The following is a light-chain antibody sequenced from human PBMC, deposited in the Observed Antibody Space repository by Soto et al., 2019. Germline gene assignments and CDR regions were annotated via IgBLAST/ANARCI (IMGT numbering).Light chain of an antibody. CDR3: SSYAGSNNVI. CDR2: EVT. Sequence: QSALTQPPSAYGSPGQSVAISCTGTSSDVGGNNYVSWYQQHPGKAPKLMVYEVTKRPAGVPDRFSGAKSGNTDSLTVSGLQAEDEADYYCSSYAGSNNVIFGGGTKLTVL. J-gene: IGLJ2*01. V-gene: IGLV2-8*01. CDR1: SSDVGGNNY.